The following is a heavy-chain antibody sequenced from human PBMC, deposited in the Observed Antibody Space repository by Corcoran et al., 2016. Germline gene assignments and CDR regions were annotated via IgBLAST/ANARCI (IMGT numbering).Heavy chain of an antibody. D-gene: IGHD3-16*01. V-gene: IGHV1-2*02. J-gene: IGHJ4*02. CDR1: GYTFTGYY. Sequence: QVQLVQSGAEVKKPGASVKVSCKASGYTFTGYYLHWVRQAPGQGLEWMGWINPNNGDTKYAQKFQGRVTMTRDTSISTAYMEVRRLKSDDTAVFYCARDPLGFAPGDYWGQGTLVIVSS. CDR2: INPNNGDT. CDR3: ARDPLGFAPGDY.